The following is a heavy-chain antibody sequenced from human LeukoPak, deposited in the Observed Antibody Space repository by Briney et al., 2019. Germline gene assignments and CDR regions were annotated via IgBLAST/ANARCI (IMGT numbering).Heavy chain of an antibody. CDR2: VYYSGST. D-gene: IGHD6-19*01. J-gene: IGHJ4*02. CDR1: GGSISSSRDY. CDR3: ARHVEIAVAGPIDY. V-gene: IGHV4-39*01. Sequence: PSETLSLTCTVSGGSISSSRDYWGWIRQPPGKGLEWIGSVYYSGSTYYNPSLKSRVTISVDTSKNQFSLKLSSVTAADTAVYYCARHVEIAVAGPIDYWGQGTLVTVSS.